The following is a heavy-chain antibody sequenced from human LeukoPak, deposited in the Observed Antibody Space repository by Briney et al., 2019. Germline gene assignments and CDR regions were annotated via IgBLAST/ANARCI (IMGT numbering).Heavy chain of an antibody. V-gene: IGHV5-51*01. CDR1: GYTFTTYW. CDR3: GRHRDDGQPLCTRYLDY. Sequence: GESLRISCQTSGYTFTTYWIGWVRQIPGKGLLWVLIIYTGVSDATYAPSLQVQVTISSDRSINSASLPFNLVLASDTSIFSCGRHRDDGQPLCTRYLDYWGQGTLVTVSS. D-gene: IGHD4-17*01. J-gene: IGHJ4*02. CDR2: IYTGVSDA.